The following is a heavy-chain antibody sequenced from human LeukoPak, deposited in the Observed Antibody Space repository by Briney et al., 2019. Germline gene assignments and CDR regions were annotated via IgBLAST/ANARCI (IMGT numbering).Heavy chain of an antibody. CDR3: ARGRLGRQHASFFDS. J-gene: IGHJ4*02. D-gene: IGHD2-2*01. V-gene: IGHV4-59*08. Sequence: KPSETLSLTCTVSGGSIGRHYWSWIRQPPGKGLEWIGYVFYTGSINYNPSLKSRVTVSVDTSKNQFSLKLTSMTAADTAVYYCARGRLGRQHASFFDSWGQGTLVTVSS. CDR1: GGSIGRHY. CDR2: VFYTGSI.